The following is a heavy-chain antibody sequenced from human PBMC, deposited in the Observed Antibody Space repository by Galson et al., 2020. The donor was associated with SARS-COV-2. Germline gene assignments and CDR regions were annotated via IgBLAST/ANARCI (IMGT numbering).Heavy chain of an antibody. CDR2: TYYRSQWST. D-gene: IGHD6-13*01. V-gene: IGHV6-1*01. Sequence: SQTLSLTCAISGDSVSSNSAARNWIRQSPSRGLEWQGRTYYRSQWSTDYAVSVKSRITINPDTSKNQFSLQLNSVTPEDTAIYYCAGRVAGAGSLHIWGQGTMVIVSS. J-gene: IGHJ3*02. CDR1: GDSVSSNSAA. CDR3: AGRVAGAGSLHI.